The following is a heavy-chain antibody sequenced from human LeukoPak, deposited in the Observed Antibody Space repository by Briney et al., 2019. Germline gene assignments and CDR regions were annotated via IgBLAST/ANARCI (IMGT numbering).Heavy chain of an antibody. V-gene: IGHV4-59*01. CDR1: GGSISTYY. Sequence: SETLSLTCTVSGGSISTYYWSWIRQPPGKGLEWIGYIYYSGSTSYNPSLKSRVTISVDTSKNQFSLKLTSVTAADTAVYYCAREEALGSGSFDYWGQGTLVTVSS. D-gene: IGHD1-26*01. CDR2: IYYSGST. CDR3: AREEALGSGSFDY. J-gene: IGHJ4*02.